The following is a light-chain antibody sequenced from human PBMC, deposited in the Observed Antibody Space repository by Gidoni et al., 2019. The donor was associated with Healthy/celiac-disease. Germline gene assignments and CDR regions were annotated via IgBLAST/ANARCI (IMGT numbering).Light chain of an antibody. CDR3: QQRSNWR. V-gene: IGKV3-11*01. J-gene: IGKJ4*01. Sequence: EIVLTQSPATLSWSPGDRATLSCRASQSVSSYLAWYQQKPGQAPRLLIYDASNRATGIPARFSGGGSGTDFTLTISCLEPEDFAVYYCQQRSNWRFXGXTKVEIK. CDR1: QSVSSY. CDR2: DAS.